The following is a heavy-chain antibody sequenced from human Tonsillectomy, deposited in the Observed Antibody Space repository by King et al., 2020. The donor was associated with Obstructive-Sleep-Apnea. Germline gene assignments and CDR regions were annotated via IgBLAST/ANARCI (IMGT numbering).Heavy chain of an antibody. CDR2: ISYDGSNK. CDR3: AKEGLAWGGCTSTSCYETYHHGMDV. CDR1: GFTFSSYG. Sequence: HVQLVESGGGVVQPGRSLRLSCAASGFTFSSYGMHWVRQAPGKGLEWVAVISYDGSNKYYADSVKGRFTISRDYSKNTLYLQMNSLRAEDTAVYYCAKEGLAWGGCTSTSCYETYHHGMDVWGQGTTVTVSS. V-gene: IGHV3-30*18. D-gene: IGHD2-2*01. J-gene: IGHJ6*02.